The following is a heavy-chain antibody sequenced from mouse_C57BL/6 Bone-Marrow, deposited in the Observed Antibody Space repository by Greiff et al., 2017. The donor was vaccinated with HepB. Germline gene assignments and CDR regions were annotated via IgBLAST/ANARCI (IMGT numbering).Heavy chain of an antibody. CDR3: TNGSSYFDY. V-gene: IGHV14-4*01. Sequence: EVQLQQSGAELVRPGASVKLSCTASGFNIKDDYMHWVKQRPEQGLEWIGWIDPENGDTEYASKFQGKATITADTSSNTAYLQLSSLTSEDTAVYYCTNGSSYFDYWGQGTTLTVSS. J-gene: IGHJ2*01. D-gene: IGHD1-1*01. CDR2: IDPENGDT. CDR1: GFNIKDDY.